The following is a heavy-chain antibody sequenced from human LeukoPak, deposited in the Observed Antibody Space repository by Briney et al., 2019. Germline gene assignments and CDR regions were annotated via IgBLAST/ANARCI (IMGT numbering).Heavy chain of an antibody. CDR2: IRYDGSNK. Sequence: PGGSLRLSCAASGFTFSSYGMHWVRQAPGKGLEWVAFIRYDGSNKYYADSVKGRFTISRDNSKNTLYLQMNSLRAEDTAVYYCAKGREDIVATINLDYWGQGTLVTVSS. J-gene: IGHJ4*02. CDR1: GFTFSSYG. V-gene: IGHV3-30*02. CDR3: AKGREDIVATINLDY. D-gene: IGHD5-12*01.